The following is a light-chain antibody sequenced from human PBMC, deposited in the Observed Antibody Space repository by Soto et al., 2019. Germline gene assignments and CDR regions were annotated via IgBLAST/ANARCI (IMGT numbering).Light chain of an antibody. J-gene: IGKJ2*01. V-gene: IGKV3-20*01. CDR2: GAS. CDR1: QSVSSGY. CDR3: QQYGSSTYT. Sequence: EIVLTQSPGTLSLSPGERATLSCRASQSVSSGYLAWYQQEPGQAPRLLIYGASSRATGIPDRFSGSGSGTDFTLTISRLEPEDFAVYYCQQYGSSTYTFGQGTKLEIK.